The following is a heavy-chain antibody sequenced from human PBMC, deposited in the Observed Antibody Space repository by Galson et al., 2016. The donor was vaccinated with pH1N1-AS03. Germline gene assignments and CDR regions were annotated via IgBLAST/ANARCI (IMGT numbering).Heavy chain of an antibody. CDR2: TSSSGGST. CDR3: AKDRNDYRLHYFSGSDV. D-gene: IGHD1-1*01. J-gene: IGHJ6*02. V-gene: IGHV3-23*01. CDR1: GFTFTDFA. Sequence: SLRLSCATSGFTFTDFAVSWVRQAPGRGLEWVSATSSSGGSTYYAESVKGRFTNWRDYSKNTVDLQMNSLRAEDTAVYYCAKDRNDYRLHYFSGSDVWGQGTTVIVSS.